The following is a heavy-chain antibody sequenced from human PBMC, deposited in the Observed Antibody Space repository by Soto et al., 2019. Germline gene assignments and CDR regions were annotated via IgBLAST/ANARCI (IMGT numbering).Heavy chain of an antibody. CDR3: ARGFGYSSSWYLTH. D-gene: IGHD6-13*01. J-gene: IGHJ4*02. CDR2: INHSGST. V-gene: IGHV4-34*01. CDR1: GGSFSGYY. Sequence: QVQLQQWGAGLLKPSEPLSLTCDVYGGSFSGYYWSWIRQPPGKGLEWIGEINHSGSTNYNPSLKSRVTISVDTSKNQFSLKLSSVTAADTAVYYCARGFGYSSSWYLTHWGQGTLVTVSS.